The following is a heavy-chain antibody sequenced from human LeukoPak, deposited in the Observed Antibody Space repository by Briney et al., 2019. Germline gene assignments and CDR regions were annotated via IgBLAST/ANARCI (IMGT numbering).Heavy chain of an antibody. V-gene: IGHV4-59*10. CDR1: GGSFSGYY. Sequence: SETLSLTCAVYGGSFSGYYWSWIRQPAGKGLEWIGRIYTSGSTNYNPSLKSRVTMSVDTSKNQFSLKLSSVTAADTAVYYCARVGSGYYEYYFDYWGQGTLVTVSS. D-gene: IGHD3-3*01. J-gene: IGHJ4*02. CDR2: IYTSGST. CDR3: ARVGSGYYEYYFDY.